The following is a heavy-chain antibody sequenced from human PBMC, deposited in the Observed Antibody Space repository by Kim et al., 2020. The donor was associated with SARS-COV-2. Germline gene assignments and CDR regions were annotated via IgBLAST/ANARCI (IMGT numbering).Heavy chain of an antibody. CDR2: INSDESST. D-gene: IGHD1-26*01. V-gene: IGHV3-74*01. J-gene: IGHJ6*02. Sequence: GGSLRLSCATSGFTFSRYWMHWVRQGPGKGLVWVSRINSDESSTSYADAVKGRFTITRDNAKNTLYLQMNSLRAEDTAVYYCTRGHYSIVGVNYAMDVWGQGTTVTVSS. CDR1: GFTFSRYW. CDR3: TRGHYSIVGVNYAMDV.